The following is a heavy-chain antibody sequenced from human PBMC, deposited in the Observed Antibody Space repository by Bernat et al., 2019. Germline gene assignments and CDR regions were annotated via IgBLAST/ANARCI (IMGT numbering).Heavy chain of an antibody. CDR1: GFTFSSYS. Sequence: EVQLVESGGGLVKPGWSLRLSCAASGFTFSSYSMNWVRQAPGKGLEWVSSISSSSSYIYYADSVKGRFTISRDNAKNSLYLQMNSLRAEDTAVYYCARDRGGGNPYYFDYWGQGTLVTVSS. D-gene: IGHD4-23*01. V-gene: IGHV3-21*01. CDR3: ARDRGGGNPYYFDY. CDR2: ISSSSSYI. J-gene: IGHJ4*02.